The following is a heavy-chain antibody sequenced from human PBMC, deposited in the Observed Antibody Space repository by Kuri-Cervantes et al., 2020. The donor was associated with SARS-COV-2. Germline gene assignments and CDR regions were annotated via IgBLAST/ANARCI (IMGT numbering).Heavy chain of an antibody. CDR1: GGSFSGYY. CDR2: ISSSSSYT. V-gene: IGHV3-11*05. J-gene: IGHJ4*02. D-gene: IGHD3-10*01. CDR3: ARDLNGGSDY. Sequence: GGSLRLSCAVYGGSFSGYYMSWIRQAPGKGLEWVSYISSSSSYTNYADSVKGRFTISRDDAKNSLYLQMNSLRAEDTAVYYCARDLNGGSDYWGQGTLVTVSS.